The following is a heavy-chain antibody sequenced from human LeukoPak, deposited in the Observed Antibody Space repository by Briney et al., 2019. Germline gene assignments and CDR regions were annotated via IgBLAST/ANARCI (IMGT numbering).Heavy chain of an antibody. CDR3: AKSSYYDASGYYGEYYFDY. Sequence: PGGSLRLSCVPSGFSFSNYAMSWVRQAPGKGLEWVSSISGSGGSTHYAGSVKGRFTISRDKTKNTLYPQMNSLRAEDTAVYYCAKSSYYDASGYYGEYYFDYWGQGTLVTVSS. J-gene: IGHJ4*02. CDR2: ISGSGGST. V-gene: IGHV3-23*01. CDR1: GFSFSNYA. D-gene: IGHD3-22*01.